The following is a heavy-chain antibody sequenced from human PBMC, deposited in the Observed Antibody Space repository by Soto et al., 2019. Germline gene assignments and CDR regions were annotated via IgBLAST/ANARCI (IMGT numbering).Heavy chain of an antibody. CDR1: GYTFSNYA. V-gene: IGHV1-18*04. CDR3: ARSELERGEVGYYGMDV. J-gene: IGHJ6*02. D-gene: IGHD3-16*01. CDR2: ISSYNSYNGDT. Sequence: QVQLVQSGADLKKPGASVQVSCKTSGYTFSNYAINWVRQAPGQGLEWLGWISSYNSYNGDTKDARMRQERLTMTIDTYTATAYMELRSLRSDDTAVYYCARSELERGEVGYYGMDVWGQGTTVTVSS.